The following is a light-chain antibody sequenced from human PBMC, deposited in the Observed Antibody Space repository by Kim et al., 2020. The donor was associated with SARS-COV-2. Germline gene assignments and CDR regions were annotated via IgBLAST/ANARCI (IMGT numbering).Light chain of an antibody. CDR1: NIAYES. CDR2: YDQ. Sequence: SYELTQPPSVSVAPGGAAKITCGGTNIAYESVHWYQQRPGQAPVVVIYYDQDRPSGTPERFSGSSSGNTATLTISRVEAGDEAGYYCQVWDGRSDHVVFGGGTKLTVL. V-gene: IGLV3-21*04. CDR3: QVWDGRSDHVV. J-gene: IGLJ2*01.